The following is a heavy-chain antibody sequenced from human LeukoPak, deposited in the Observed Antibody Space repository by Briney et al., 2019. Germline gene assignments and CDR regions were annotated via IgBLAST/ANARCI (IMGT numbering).Heavy chain of an antibody. CDR2: ISSNGGST. Sequence: GGSLRLSCAASGFTFSSYAMHWVRQAPGKGLEYVSAISSNGGSTYYANSVKGRFTISRDNSKNTLYLQMGSLRAEDMAVYYCARYSSGWFNDYWGQGTLVTVSS. CDR3: ARYSSGWFNDY. J-gene: IGHJ4*02. D-gene: IGHD6-19*01. CDR1: GFTFSSYA. V-gene: IGHV3-64*01.